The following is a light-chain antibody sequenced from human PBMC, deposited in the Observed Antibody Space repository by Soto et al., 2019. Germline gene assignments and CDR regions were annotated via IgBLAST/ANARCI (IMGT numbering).Light chain of an antibody. CDR2: DNS. CDR1: SSNIGAGYD. J-gene: IGLJ7*01. V-gene: IGLV1-40*01. Sequence: QSVLTQPPSVSGAPGQRVTIPCTGSSSNIGAGYDVHWYQQLPGTAPKLLIYDNSNRPSGVPDRFSGSKSGTSASLAITGLQHEDEADYYCQSYDSSLSGAVFGGGTQLTVL. CDR3: QSYDSSLSGAV.